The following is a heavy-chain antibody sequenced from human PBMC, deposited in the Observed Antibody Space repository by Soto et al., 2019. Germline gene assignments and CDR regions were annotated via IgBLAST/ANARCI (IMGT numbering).Heavy chain of an antibody. V-gene: IGHV4-34*02. CDR1: GGSFSGYY. D-gene: IGHD1-26*01. CDR3: ARLRWEQPWVFDY. Sequence: QVQLQQWGAGLLKPSETLALTCAVYGGSFSGYYWSWIRQPPVKGREWIGESNHSGGTNYHPSLKSRVTISVDTSKNQFSLNLSSVTAADTAVFYCARLRWEQPWVFDYWGQGTLVTVSS. J-gene: IGHJ4*02. CDR2: SNHSGGT.